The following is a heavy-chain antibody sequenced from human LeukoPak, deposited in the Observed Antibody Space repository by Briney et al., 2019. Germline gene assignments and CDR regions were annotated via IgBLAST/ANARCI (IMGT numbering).Heavy chain of an antibody. Sequence: GGSLRLSCAASGFTFSSYGMHWVRQAPGKGLEWVAVIWYDGSNKYYADSVKGRFTISRDNSKNTLYLQMNSLRAEDTAVYYCARALTLYVPYFDYWGQGTLVTVSS. CDR1: GFTFSSYG. CDR3: ARALTLYVPYFDY. V-gene: IGHV3-30*19. J-gene: IGHJ4*02. D-gene: IGHD3-16*01. CDR2: IWYDGSNK.